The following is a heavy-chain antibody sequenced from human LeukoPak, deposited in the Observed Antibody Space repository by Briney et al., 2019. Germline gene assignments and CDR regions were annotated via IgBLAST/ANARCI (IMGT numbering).Heavy chain of an antibody. CDR3: AGVSIFGVVKADY. D-gene: IGHD3-3*01. V-gene: IGHV4-39*01. CDR1: GGSISSSSYN. Sequence: SETLSLTCIVSGGSISSSSYNWGWIRQPPGKGLEWVGSIYYSGSTYYNPSLKSRVTMSVDTSKNQFYLKLSSVTAADTAVYYCAGVSIFGVVKADYWGQGTLVTVSS. J-gene: IGHJ4*02. CDR2: IYYSGST.